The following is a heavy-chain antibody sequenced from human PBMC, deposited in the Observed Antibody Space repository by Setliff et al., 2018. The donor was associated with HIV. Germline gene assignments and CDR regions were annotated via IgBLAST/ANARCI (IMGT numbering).Heavy chain of an antibody. V-gene: IGHV4-31*03. CDR2: IYYSGNP. D-gene: IGHD2-2*01. J-gene: IGHJ4*02. CDR1: GGSISSGYYY. Sequence: PSETLSLTCTVSGGSISSGYYYWSWIRQHPGKGLEWIGYIYYSGNPFYNPSLRSRVTISFDTSKNQFSLKLSSVTAADTAVYYCARGFDYAQRPPLYYFDYWGQGTLVTVSS. CDR3: ARGFDYAQRPPLYYFDY.